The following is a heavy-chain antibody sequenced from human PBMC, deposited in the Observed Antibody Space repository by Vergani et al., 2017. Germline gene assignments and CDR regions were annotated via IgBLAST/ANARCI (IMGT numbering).Heavy chain of an antibody. CDR2: ISSSSSYI. CDR1: GFTFSSYS. CDR3: ARGSYGSDY. J-gene: IGHJ4*02. D-gene: IGHD1-26*01. Sequence: EVQLVESGGGLVKRGGSLRLSCAASGFTFSSYSMNWVRQAPGKGLEWVSSISSSSSYIHYSDSLKGRFTISRDNAKSSLYLQMNSLRAEDTALYHCARGSYGSDYWGQGTLVTVSS. V-gene: IGHV3-21*04.